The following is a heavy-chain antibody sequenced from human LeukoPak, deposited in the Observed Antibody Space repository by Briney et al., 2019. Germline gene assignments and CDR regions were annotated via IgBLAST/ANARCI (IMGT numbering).Heavy chain of an antibody. V-gene: IGHV3-20*04. J-gene: IGHJ4*02. CDR1: GFTFYEYG. Sequence: GGALRLSCAASGFTFYEYGMSWVRQAPGKGLGWGSGINWNGGSTGYADSVKGRFTISRDNAKNSLYLQMNSLRAEDTALYYCARGYYYVGGVDYWGQGTLVTVSS. D-gene: IGHD3-22*01. CDR3: ARGYYYVGGVDY. CDR2: INWNGGST.